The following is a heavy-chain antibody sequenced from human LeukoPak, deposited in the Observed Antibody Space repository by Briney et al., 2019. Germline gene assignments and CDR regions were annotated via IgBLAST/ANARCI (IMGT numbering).Heavy chain of an antibody. CDR3: ARVGYGDYVDYYYGMDV. CDR1: GFTFSSYA. CDR2: ISYDGSNK. D-gene: IGHD4-17*01. Sequence: GGSLRLSCAASGFTFSSYAMHWVRQAPGKGLEWVAVISYDGSNKYYADSVKGRFTISRDNSKNTLYPQMNSLRAEDTAVYYCARVGYGDYVDYYYGMDVWGQGTTVTVSS. J-gene: IGHJ6*02. V-gene: IGHV3-30-3*01.